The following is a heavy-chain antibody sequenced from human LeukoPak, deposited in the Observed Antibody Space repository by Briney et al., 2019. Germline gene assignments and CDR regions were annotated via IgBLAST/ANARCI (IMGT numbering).Heavy chain of an antibody. CDR1: GGSISSGGYS. CDR2: IYHSWST. V-gene: IGHV4-30-2*01. CDR3: ARDHSSSFWFDP. J-gene: IGHJ5*02. D-gene: IGHD6-6*01. Sequence: SQTLSLACAVSGGSISSGGYSWSWIRQPPGKGLEWIGYIYHSWSTYYNPSLKSRVTISVDRSKNQFSLKLSSVTAADTAVYYCARDHSSSFWFDPWGQGTLVTVSS.